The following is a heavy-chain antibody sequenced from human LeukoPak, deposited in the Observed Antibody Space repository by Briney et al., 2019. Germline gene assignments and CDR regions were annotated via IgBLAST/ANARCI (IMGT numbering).Heavy chain of an antibody. CDR3: VKGYYDSREGGAFDI. D-gene: IGHD3-22*01. CDR2: ISWNSGSI. Sequence: GGSLRLSCTASGFNFSTYWTTWVRQVPGKGLEWVSGISWNSGSIGYADSVRGRFTISRDNAKNSLYLQMNSLRAEDTALFYCVKGYYDSREGGAFDIWGQGTMVTVSS. V-gene: IGHV3-9*01. CDR1: GFNFSTYW. J-gene: IGHJ3*02.